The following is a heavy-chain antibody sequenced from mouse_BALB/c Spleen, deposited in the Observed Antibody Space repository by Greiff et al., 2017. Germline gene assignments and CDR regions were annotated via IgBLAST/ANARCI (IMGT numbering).Heavy chain of an antibody. CDR1: GYTFTSYW. D-gene: IGHD2-10*02. CDR2: IDPSYSYT. V-gene: IGHV1S127*01. CDR3: TRSYGNYYAMDY. Sequence: QVQLQQPGAELVKPGASVKMSCKASGYTFTSYWMHWVKQRPGQGLEWIGVIDPSYSYTSYNQKFKGKATLTVDTSSSTAYMQLSSLTSEDSAVYYCTRSYGNYYAMDYWGQGTSVTVSS. J-gene: IGHJ4*01.